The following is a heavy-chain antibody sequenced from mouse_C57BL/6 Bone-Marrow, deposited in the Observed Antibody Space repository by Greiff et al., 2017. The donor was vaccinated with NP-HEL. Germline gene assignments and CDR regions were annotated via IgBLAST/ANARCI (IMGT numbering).Heavy chain of an antibody. CDR3: GERGWLPHWYFDV. D-gene: IGHD2-3*01. CDR1: GFNIKNTY. CDR2: IAPANGNT. Sequence: VQLQQSVAELVRPGASVKLSCTASGFNIKNTYMHWVKPRPEQGLEWIGRIAPANGNTKYAPQFQGKATITADTSSNTAYLQLSSLTSEDTAIYYCGERGWLPHWYFDVWGTGTTVTVSS. J-gene: IGHJ1*03. V-gene: IGHV14-3*01.